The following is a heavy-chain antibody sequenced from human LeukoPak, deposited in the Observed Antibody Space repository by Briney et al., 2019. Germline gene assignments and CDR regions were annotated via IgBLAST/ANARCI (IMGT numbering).Heavy chain of an antibody. CDR1: GFTFSSYS. CDR2: ISSSSNTI. V-gene: IGHV3-48*01. D-gene: IGHD3-10*02. CDR3: AELGITMIGGV. Sequence: GGSLRLSCAASGFTFSSYSMNWVRQAPGKGLEWVSYISSSSNTIYYADSVKGRFTISRDNSKNTLYLQMNSLRAEDTAVYYCAELGITMIGGVWGKGTTVTISS. J-gene: IGHJ6*04.